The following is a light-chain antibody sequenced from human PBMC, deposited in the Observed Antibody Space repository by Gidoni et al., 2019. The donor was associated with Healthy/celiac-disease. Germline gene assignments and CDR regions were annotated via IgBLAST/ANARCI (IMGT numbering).Light chain of an antibody. CDR1: SGRIASNY. J-gene: IGLJ7*01. CDR2: EDN. V-gene: IGLV6-57*03. CDR3: QSYDSSNHAV. Sequence: NFMLTQPHSVSESPGQTVTISCTRSSGRIASNYVQWYQQRPGSAPTTVIYEDNQRPSGVPDRFSGSIDSSSNSASLTISGLKTEDEADYYCQSYDSSNHAVFGGGTQLTVL.